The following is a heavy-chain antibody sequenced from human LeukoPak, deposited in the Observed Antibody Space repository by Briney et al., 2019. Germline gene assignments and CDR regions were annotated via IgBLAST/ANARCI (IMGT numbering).Heavy chain of an antibody. J-gene: IGHJ4*02. Sequence: GGSLRLSCAASGFTFSNYEMNWVRQAPWKGLDWVSYISSNGSTKYYADSVKGRFTISRDNAKNSLYLQMNSLRAEDTAVYYCARGAMVATTFFDYWGQGTLVTVSS. CDR1: GFTFSNYE. D-gene: IGHD5-12*01. CDR2: ISSNGSTK. CDR3: ARGAMVATTFFDY. V-gene: IGHV3-48*03.